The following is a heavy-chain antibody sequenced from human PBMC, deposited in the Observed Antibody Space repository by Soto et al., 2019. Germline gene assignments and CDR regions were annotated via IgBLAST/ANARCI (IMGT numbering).Heavy chain of an antibody. Sequence: VSVKVSCKASGYTFTSYAMHWVRQAPGQRLEWMGWINAGNGNTKYSQKFQGRVTITRDTSASTAYMELSSLRSEDTAVYYCARGIAPYYFDYWGQGTLVTVSS. CDR2: INAGNGNT. D-gene: IGHD2-15*01. J-gene: IGHJ4*02. CDR1: GYTFTSYA. V-gene: IGHV1-3*01. CDR3: ARGIAPYYFDY.